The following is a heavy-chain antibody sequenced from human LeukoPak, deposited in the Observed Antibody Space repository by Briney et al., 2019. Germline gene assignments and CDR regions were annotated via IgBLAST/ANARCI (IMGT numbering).Heavy chain of an antibody. CDR2: IIPIFGTA. J-gene: IGHJ4*02. CDR1: GGTFSSYA. Sequence: GASVKVSCKASGGTFSSYAISWVRQAPGQGLEWMGGIIPIFGTANYAQKFQGRVTITADESTSTAYMELSSLRSEDTAVYYCARDVREYDFWSGYFDYWGQGTLVTDSS. D-gene: IGHD3-3*01. V-gene: IGHV1-69*13. CDR3: ARDVREYDFWSGYFDY.